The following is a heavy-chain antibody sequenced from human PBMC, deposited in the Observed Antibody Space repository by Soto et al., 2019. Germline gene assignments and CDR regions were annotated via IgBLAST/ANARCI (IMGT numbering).Heavy chain of an antibody. CDR1: GYTFTSYG. J-gene: IGHJ4*02. CDR3: AGSGGYDVDY. V-gene: IGHV1-18*01. D-gene: IGHD5-12*01. CDR2: ISAYNGNT. Sequence: ASLKVSCKSSGYTFTSYGISWVRHVPGQGLEWMGWISAYNGNTNYAQKLQGRVTMTTDTSTSTAYMELRSLRSDDTAVYYCAGSGGYDVDYWGQGTLVTVSS.